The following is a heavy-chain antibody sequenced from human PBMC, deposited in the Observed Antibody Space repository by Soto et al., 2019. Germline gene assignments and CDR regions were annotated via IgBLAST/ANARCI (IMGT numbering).Heavy chain of an antibody. J-gene: IGHJ3*02. CDR3: ARVERGTATTVVDAFDI. D-gene: IGHD1-1*01. Sequence: QVQLQQWGAGLLKPSETLSLTCAVYGGFVSSGSYYWSWIRQPPGKGLEWIGEMSHSGGTHFNPSLKSRDTISVDTSKNQFSLKMSSVPAADTALYYCARVERGTATTVVDAFDIWGPGTMDTVSS. V-gene: IGHV4-34*01. CDR2: MSHSGGT. CDR1: GGFVSSGSYY.